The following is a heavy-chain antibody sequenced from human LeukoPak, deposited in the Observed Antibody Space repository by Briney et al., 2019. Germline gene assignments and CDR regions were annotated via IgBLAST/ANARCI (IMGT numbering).Heavy chain of an antibody. J-gene: IGHJ3*02. D-gene: IGHD6-6*01. CDR2: IYYSGST. CDR3: ARCPYTKDQGEQLVRGGAHAFDI. CDR1: GGSISSSSYY. V-gene: IGHV4-39*07. Sequence: SSETLSLTCTVSGGSISSSSYYWGWIRQPPGKGLEWIGSIYYSGSTYYNPSLKSRVTISVDTSKNQFSLKLSSVTAADTAVYYCARCPYTKDQGEQLVRGGAHAFDIWGQGTMVTVSS.